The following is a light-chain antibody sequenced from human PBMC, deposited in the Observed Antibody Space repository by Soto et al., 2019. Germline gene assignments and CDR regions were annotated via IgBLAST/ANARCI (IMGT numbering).Light chain of an antibody. Sequence: ALTQPRSVSGSPGQSVTISCTGTSTDVGGYNYVSWYQQHPGKVPKLMLYDVSKRPSGVPDRFSGSKSGNTASLTISGLQAEEEAEYYCCSYAGRDTLYVFGSGTKVTVL. CDR3: CSYAGRDTLYV. CDR1: STDVGGYNY. J-gene: IGLJ1*01. CDR2: DVS. V-gene: IGLV2-11*01.